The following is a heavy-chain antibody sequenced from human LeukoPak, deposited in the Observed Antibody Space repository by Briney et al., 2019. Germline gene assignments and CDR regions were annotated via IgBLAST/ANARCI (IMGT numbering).Heavy chain of an antibody. V-gene: IGHV4-39*07. Sequence: SETLSLTCTVSGGSISSSSHYWGWIRQPPGKGLEWIGSVYYSGNTYYNPSLKSRVTISVDTSKNQFSLKLSSVTAADTAVYYCARDLWDWYFDLWGRGTLVTVPS. J-gene: IGHJ2*01. CDR3: ARDLWDWYFDL. D-gene: IGHD3-10*01. CDR1: GGSISSSSHY. CDR2: VYYSGNT.